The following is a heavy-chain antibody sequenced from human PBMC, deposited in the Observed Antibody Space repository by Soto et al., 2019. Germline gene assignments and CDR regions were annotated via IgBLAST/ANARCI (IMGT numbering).Heavy chain of an antibody. V-gene: IGHV3-74*01. Sequence: EVQLVESGGGLVQPGGSLRLSCAASGFTFSNYWMHWVRQVPGKGLLWVSRINSDGISTNYADSVKGRFTIPRDNAKNTLYLQMNSLRAEDTAVYYLARGMFPHIAATGDNSFDPWGQGTLVTVSS. D-gene: IGHD2-15*01. CDR2: INSDGIST. CDR1: GFTFSNYW. J-gene: IGHJ5*02. CDR3: ARGMFPHIAATGDNSFDP.